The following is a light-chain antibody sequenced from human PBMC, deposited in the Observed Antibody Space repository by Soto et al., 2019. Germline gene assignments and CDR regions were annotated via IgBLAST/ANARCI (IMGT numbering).Light chain of an antibody. Sequence: QSALTQPASVSGSPGQSITISCTGTSSDVGGYDYVSWYQLHPGKAPKLMVFEVNNRPSGVSYRFSGSKSDITASLTISGLQAEDEADYFCSSYSISTAYLFGTGTKVTVL. CDR2: EVN. CDR3: SSYSISTAYL. J-gene: IGLJ1*01. V-gene: IGLV2-14*01. CDR1: SSDVGGYDY.